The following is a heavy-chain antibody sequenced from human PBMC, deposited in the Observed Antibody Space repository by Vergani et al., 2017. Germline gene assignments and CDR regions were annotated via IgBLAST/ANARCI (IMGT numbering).Heavy chain of an antibody. V-gene: IGHV3-48*03. D-gene: IGHD1-26*01. CDR1: GFTFSSYE. CDR2: ISSSGSTI. J-gene: IGHJ4*02. CDR3: ARTSGSYFPDY. Sequence: EVQLVESGGGLVQPGGSLRLSCAASGFTFSSYEMNWVRQAPGKGLEWVSYISSSGSTIYYADSVKGRFTISRDNAKNSLYLQMNSLRGEDTAVYYCARTSGSYFPDYWGQGTLVTVSS.